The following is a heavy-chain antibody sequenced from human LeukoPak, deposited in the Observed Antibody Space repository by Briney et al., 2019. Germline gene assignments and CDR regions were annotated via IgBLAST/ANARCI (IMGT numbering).Heavy chain of an antibody. CDR3: ATGLVGANR. V-gene: IGHV3-7*05. CDR2: IKQDGSEK. J-gene: IGHJ5*02. D-gene: IGHD1-26*01. Sequence: PGGSLRLSCAASGFTVTVNNNYMTWVRQGPGKGLEWVANIKQDGSEKYYVGSVKGRFTISRDNAKNSLYLQINRLRADDTAVYYCATGLVGANRWGQGTLVTVSS. CDR1: GFTVTVNNNY.